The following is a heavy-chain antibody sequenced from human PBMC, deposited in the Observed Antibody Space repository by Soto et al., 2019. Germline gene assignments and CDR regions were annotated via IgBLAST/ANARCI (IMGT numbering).Heavy chain of an antibody. V-gene: IGHV3-30*18. D-gene: IGHD6-19*01. Sequence: QVQLVESGGGVVQPGRSLRLSCAASGFTFSSYGMHWVRQAPGKGLEWVAVISYDGSNKYYADSVKGRFTISRDNSKNTLNLQMNSLRAEDTAVYYCAKDAVAGTEDYDCDMDVWGQGTTVTVSS. CDR2: ISYDGSNK. CDR1: GFTFSSYG. CDR3: AKDAVAGTEDYDCDMDV. J-gene: IGHJ6*02.